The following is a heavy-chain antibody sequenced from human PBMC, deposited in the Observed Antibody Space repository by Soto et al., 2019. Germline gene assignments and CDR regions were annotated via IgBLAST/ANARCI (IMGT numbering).Heavy chain of an antibody. CDR3: ARESVDIVAKTAYYYFDY. D-gene: IGHD5-12*01. CDR1: GYTFTSYG. V-gene: IGHV1-18*01. Sequence: EASVKVSCKASGYTFTSYGISWVRQAPGQGLEWMGWISAYNGNTNYAQKLQGRVTMTTDTSTSTAYMELSSLRSDDKAVYYCARESVDIVAKTAYYYFDYCGQANLVTVSS. CDR2: ISAYNGNT. J-gene: IGHJ4*02.